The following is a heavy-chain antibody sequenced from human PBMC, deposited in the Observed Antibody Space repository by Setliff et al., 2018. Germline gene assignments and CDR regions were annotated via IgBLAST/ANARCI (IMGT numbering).Heavy chain of an antibody. CDR3: ARDPSLYCSSTSCSPHWFDP. J-gene: IGHJ5*02. CDR2: MNPNSGNR. V-gene: IGHV1-8*02. D-gene: IGHD2-2*01. CDR1: GYTFTTYD. Sequence: ASVKVSCKASGYTFTTYDINWVRQAPGQGLEWMGWMNPNSGNRGYAQKFQGRVTMTRNTSISTAYMELSTLRSEDTAVYYCARDPSLYCSSTSCSPHWFDPWGQGTLVTVSS.